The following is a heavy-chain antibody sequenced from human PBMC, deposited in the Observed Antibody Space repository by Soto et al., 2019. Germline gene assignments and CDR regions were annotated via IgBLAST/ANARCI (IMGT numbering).Heavy chain of an antibody. Sequence: GGSLRLSGAASGFNFGYYAIVWVRQAPGKGLEWVSGISGSGGDTYYADSVKGRFTISRDNSRNTVGLQMTSLRAEDTARYYCAKGYDILTAYQDYCGQGTLAPVS. CDR1: GFNFGYYA. J-gene: IGHJ4*02. V-gene: IGHV3-23*01. CDR3: AKGYDILTAYQDY. D-gene: IGHD3-9*01. CDR2: ISGSGGDT.